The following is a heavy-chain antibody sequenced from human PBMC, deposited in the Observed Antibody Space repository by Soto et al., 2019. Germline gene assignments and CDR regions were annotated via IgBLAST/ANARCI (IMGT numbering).Heavy chain of an antibody. Sequence: QVNLVQSGAEVKKPGASVKVSCKASGYTFTNYDLNWVRQAPGQGLEWMGWMNPNSGNTGYAQNFEGRVTMTTNSSISTGYMELSSLTSEDTAVYYCVRGGLRHFDWVLKGLEPWGKGTLVIVSS. V-gene: IGHV1-8*01. CDR2: MNPNSGNT. CDR3: VRGGLRHFDWVLKGLEP. D-gene: IGHD3-9*01. J-gene: IGHJ5*02. CDR1: GYTFTNYD.